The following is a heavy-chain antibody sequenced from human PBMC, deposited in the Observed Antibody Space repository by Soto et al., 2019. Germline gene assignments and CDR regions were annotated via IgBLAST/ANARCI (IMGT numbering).Heavy chain of an antibody. CDR2: INAANGDT. Sequence: ASVKVSCKASGYTFTSYGIHWVRQAPGQRLEWMGWINAANGDTKYSPKFQGRVTITRDTSASTAYMELSSLRSEDTAVYYCVRDNSQNYGPPAASSWFHPWGQGTPVTVSS. CDR3: VRDNSQNYGPPAASSWFHP. D-gene: IGHD2-15*01. V-gene: IGHV1-3*01. CDR1: GYTFTSYG. J-gene: IGHJ5*02.